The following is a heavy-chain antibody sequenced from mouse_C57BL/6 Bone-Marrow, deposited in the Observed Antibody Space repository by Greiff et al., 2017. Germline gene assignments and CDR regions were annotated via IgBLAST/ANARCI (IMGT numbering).Heavy chain of an antibody. CDR3: AREDGTLYAMDY. V-gene: IGHV1-82*01. CDR1: GYAFSSSW. CDR2: IYPGDGDT. D-gene: IGHD3-3*01. J-gene: IGHJ4*01. Sequence: QVQLQHSGPELVKPGASVKISCKASGYAFSSSWMNWVKQRPGKGLEWIGRIYPGDGDTNYNGKFKGKATLTADKSSSTAYMQLSSLTSEDSAVYFCAREDGTLYAMDYWGQGTSVTVSS.